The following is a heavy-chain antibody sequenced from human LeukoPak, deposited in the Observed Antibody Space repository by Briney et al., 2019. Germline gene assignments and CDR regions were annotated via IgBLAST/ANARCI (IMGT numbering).Heavy chain of an antibody. Sequence: SVKVSCKASGGTFSSYAISWVRRAPGQGLEWMGGIIPIFGTANYAQKFQGRVTITADESTSTAYMELSSLRSEDTAVYYCARTTLYYDSSGYYPSPVGPWGQGTLVTVSS. V-gene: IGHV1-69*13. CDR3: ARTTLYYDSSGYYPSPVGP. CDR1: GGTFSSYA. D-gene: IGHD3-22*01. J-gene: IGHJ5*02. CDR2: IIPIFGTA.